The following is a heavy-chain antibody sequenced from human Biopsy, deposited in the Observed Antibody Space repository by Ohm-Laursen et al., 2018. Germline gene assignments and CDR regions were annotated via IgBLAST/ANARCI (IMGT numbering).Heavy chain of an antibody. J-gene: IGHJ4*02. Sequence: GSLRLSCAASGFVFNNFAMSWVRQAPGKGLEWVSAISGRGVDTSYAGSVKGRFTISRDNSKNTVYLQMNSLRAEDTAIYYCAKEGCNSGHVDYWGQGTLVTVS. CDR2: ISGRGVDT. D-gene: IGHD6-19*01. V-gene: IGHV3-23*01. CDR3: AKEGCNSGHVDY. CDR1: GFVFNNFA.